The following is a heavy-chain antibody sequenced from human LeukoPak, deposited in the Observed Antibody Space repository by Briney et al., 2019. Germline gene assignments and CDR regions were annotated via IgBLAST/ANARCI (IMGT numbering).Heavy chain of an antibody. CDR3: ARALAAVTGYYFDY. Sequence: SETLSLTCTVSDGSISSGGYYWSWIRQHPGTGLEWIGYIYHSGSTYYNSSLKSRVTISVDTSKKQFSLKLSSVTAADTAVYYCARALAAVTGYYFDYWGQGTLVTVSS. CDR1: DGSISSGGYY. J-gene: IGHJ4*02. D-gene: IGHD2-21*02. CDR2: IYHSGST. V-gene: IGHV4-31*03.